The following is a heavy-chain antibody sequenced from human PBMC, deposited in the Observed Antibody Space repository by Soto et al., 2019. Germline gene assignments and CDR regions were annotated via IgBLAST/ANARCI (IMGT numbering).Heavy chain of an antibody. D-gene: IGHD1-26*01. CDR2: MFYGGST. J-gene: IGHJ6*02. CDR3: ATTGMGVTLYYYYHGMDV. V-gene: IGHV3-66*01. Sequence: PGGSLRLSCAASGFTVSTHYMTWVRQAPGKGLEWVSVMFYGGSTYYADSVKGRFTISRDDSKNTLYLQMNSLRAEDTAVYYCATTGMGVTLYYYYHGMDVWGQGTTVTVSS. CDR1: GFTVSTHY.